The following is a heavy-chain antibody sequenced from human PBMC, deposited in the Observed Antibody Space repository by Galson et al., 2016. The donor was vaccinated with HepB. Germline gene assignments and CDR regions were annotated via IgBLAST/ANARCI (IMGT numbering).Heavy chain of an antibody. CDR1: GFTFSDYY. CDR3: ARDYILWGFDY. D-gene: IGHD2-21*01. V-gene: IGHV3-11*01. CDR2: ISSSGSTI. Sequence: SLRLSCAASGFTFSDYYMHWIRQAPGKGLEWVSYISSSGSTIYYADSVKGRFTISRDNAKNSVSLQMNSLRAEDTAVYYCARDYILWGFDYWGQGTLVTVSS. J-gene: IGHJ4*02.